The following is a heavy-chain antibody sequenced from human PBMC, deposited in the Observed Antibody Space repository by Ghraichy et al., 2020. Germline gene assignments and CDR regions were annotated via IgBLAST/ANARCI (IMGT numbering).Heavy chain of an antibody. CDR1: GFTFSSYA. CDR2: ISGGGGNT. V-gene: IGHV3-23*01. J-gene: IGHJ4*02. CDR3: AVRRVMGNFRAYDY. D-gene: IGHD1-7*01. Sequence: GESLNISCAASGFTFSSYAMSWVRQAPGKGLECVSTISGGGGNTYYADSVKGRFTISRDNSKNTLYLQMNSLRAEDTAVYYCAVRRVMGNFRAYDYWGQGTLVTVSS.